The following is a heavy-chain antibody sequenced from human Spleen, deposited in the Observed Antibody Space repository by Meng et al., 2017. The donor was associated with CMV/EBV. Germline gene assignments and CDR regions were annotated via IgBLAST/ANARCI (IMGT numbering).Heavy chain of an antibody. CDR1: GFTFSSYS. CDR3: ARGDIVVVPAAIGY. CDR2: ISSSSSYI. D-gene: IGHD2-2*02. Sequence: GESLKIPCAASGFTFSSYSMNWVRQAPGKGLEWVSSISSSSSYIYYADSVKGRFTISRDNAKNSLYLQMNSLRAEDTAVYYCARGDIVVVPAAIGYWGQGTLVTVSS. V-gene: IGHV3-21*01. J-gene: IGHJ4*02.